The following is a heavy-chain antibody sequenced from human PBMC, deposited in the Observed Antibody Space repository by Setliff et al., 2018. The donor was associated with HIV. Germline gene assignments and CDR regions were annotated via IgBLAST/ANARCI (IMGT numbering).Heavy chain of an antibody. CDR3: ARASYYYDSSGYYFGY. V-gene: IGHV3-20*04. Sequence: GESLKISCAASGFTFDDYGMSWVRQAPGKGLEWVSGINWNGGSTGSADSVKGRFSISRDNTERYVFLEMNSLRAEDTAVYYCARASYYYDSSGYYFGYWGQGTLVTVSS. D-gene: IGHD3-22*01. CDR1: GFTFDDYG. J-gene: IGHJ4*02. CDR2: INWNGGST.